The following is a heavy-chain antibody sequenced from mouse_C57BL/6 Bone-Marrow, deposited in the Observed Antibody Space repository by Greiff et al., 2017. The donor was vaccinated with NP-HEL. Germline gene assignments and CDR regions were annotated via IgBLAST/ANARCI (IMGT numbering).Heavy chain of an antibody. V-gene: IGHV1-55*01. CDR2: IYPGSGST. J-gene: IGHJ2*01. CDR1: GYTFTSYW. D-gene: IGHD4-1*01. Sequence: VQLQQPGAELVKPGASVKMSCKASGYTFTSYWITWVKQRPGQGLEWIGDIYPGSGSTNYNEKFKSKATLTVDTSSSTAYMQLSSLTSEDSAVYYCARGGQLTGSFDYWGQGTTLTVSS. CDR3: ARGGQLTGSFDY.